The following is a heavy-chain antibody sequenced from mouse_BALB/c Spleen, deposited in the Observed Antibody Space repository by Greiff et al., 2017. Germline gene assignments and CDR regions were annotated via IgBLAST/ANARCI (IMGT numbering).Heavy chain of an antibody. V-gene: IGHV2-6-7*01. CDR3: ARAPFYDYDGFDY. J-gene: IGHJ2*01. Sequence: VQLKQSGPGLVAPSQSLSITCTVSGFSLTGYGVNWVRQPPGKGLEWLGMIWGDGSTDYNSALKSRLSISKDNSKSQVFLKMNSLQTDDTARYYCARAPFYDYDGFDYWGQGTTLTVSS. CDR1: GFSLTGYG. D-gene: IGHD2-4*01. CDR2: IWGDGST.